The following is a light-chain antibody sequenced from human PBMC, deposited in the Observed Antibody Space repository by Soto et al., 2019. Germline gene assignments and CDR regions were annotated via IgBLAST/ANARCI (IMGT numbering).Light chain of an antibody. J-gene: IGLJ1*01. CDR1: SSDVGGYNY. CDR2: DVS. V-gene: IGLV2-14*01. CDR3: SSYTSSSTQV. Sequence: QSVLTQPASVSGSPGQSITISCTGTSSDVGGYNYVSLYQQHPGKAPELMSYDVSNRPSGVYNRFSGSKSGNTASLTISGVQDEDEADYYCSSYTSSSTQVFGTGTKLTVL.